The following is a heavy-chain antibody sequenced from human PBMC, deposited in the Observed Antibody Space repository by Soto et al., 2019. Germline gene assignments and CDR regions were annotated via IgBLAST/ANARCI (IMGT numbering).Heavy chain of an antibody. CDR3: AKEHMATTDYYHYGRYV. CDR2: ISGTGGST. V-gene: IGHV3-23*01. CDR1: GFTFTNYA. Sequence: SGGSLRLSCAASGFTFTNYALHWVRQAPGKGLEWVSGISGTGGSTYSADSVKGRFTISRDNSKNTLFLQMNGLRDEDTAVYFCAKEHMATTDYYHYGRYVWGQGTTVTVSS. J-gene: IGHJ6*02.